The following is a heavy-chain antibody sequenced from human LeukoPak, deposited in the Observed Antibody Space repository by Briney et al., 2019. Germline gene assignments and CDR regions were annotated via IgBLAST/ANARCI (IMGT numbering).Heavy chain of an antibody. J-gene: IGHJ3*02. CDR3: VRDQYCGGDCLPDAFDI. Sequence: ASVKVSCKTSGYSFTDYAITWVRQVRGQGLQWVGWISASNGNTDYAQSFRGRATMTTDTSTSTAYLELTSLTSDDTAIYYCVRDQYCGGDCLPDAFDIWGQGTMVTVSS. V-gene: IGHV1-18*01. CDR2: ISASNGNT. CDR1: GYSFTDYA. D-gene: IGHD2-21*01.